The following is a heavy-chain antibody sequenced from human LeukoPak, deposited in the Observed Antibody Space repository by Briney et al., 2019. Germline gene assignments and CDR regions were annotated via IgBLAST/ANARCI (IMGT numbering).Heavy chain of an antibody. V-gene: IGHV4-59*01. CDR1: GDSLNSCY. CDR2: IFYSWSS. Sequence: SETMSFSCTVSGDSLNSCYWSWIRQPPGEGLQWIGYIFYSWSSNYNASLRSRVAISVDTSKNQFSLKLTSVTAADTAVYDCAGMAARFFDYWGQGILVTVSS. CDR3: AGMAARFFDY. D-gene: IGHD5-24*01. J-gene: IGHJ4*02.